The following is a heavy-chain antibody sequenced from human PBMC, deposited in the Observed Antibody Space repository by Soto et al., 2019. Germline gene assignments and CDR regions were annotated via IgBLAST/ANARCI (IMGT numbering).Heavy chain of an antibody. Sequence: QSQTLSLTCAVYGGSFSGYYWSWIRQPPGKGLEWIGEINHSGSTNYNPSLKSRVTISVDTSKNQFSLKLSSVTAADTAVYYCARGRIAAAGAKHFDYWGQGTLVTVSS. CDR1: GGSFSGYY. V-gene: IGHV4-34*01. CDR3: ARGRIAAAGAKHFDY. J-gene: IGHJ4*02. D-gene: IGHD6-25*01. CDR2: INHSGST.